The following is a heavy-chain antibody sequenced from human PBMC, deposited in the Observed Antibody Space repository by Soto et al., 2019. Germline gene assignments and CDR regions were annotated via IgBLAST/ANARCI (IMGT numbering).Heavy chain of an antibody. CDR1: GFTFSSYS. J-gene: IGHJ4*02. CDR3: ARDGPLAARPFDY. Sequence: GGSLRLSCAASGFTFSSYSMNWVRQAPGKGLEWVSSISSSSSYIYYADSVKGRFTISRDNAKNSLYLQMNSLRAEDTAVYYCARDGPLAARPFDYWGQGTLVTVSS. V-gene: IGHV3-21*01. CDR2: ISSSSSYI. D-gene: IGHD6-6*01.